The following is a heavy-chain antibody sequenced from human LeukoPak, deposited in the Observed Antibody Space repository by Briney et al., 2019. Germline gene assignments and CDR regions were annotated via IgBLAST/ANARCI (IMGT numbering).Heavy chain of an antibody. Sequence: GGSLRLSCEASGFTFSAYAMTWVRQAPGKGLEWVSAISDSGGSTYYADSVKGRFTISRDNSKNTLYLQMNSLRVEDTAVYYCAKDPSRYFDSSGYYFGDDAFDIWGQGTMVTVSS. V-gene: IGHV3-23*01. CDR3: AKDPSRYFDSSGYYFGDDAFDI. CDR2: ISDSGGST. D-gene: IGHD3-22*01. CDR1: GFTFSAYA. J-gene: IGHJ3*02.